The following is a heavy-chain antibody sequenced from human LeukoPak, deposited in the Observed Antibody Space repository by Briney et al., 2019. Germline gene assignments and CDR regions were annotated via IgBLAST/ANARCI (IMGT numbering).Heavy chain of an antibody. CDR3: ARDQLTMVRGVIGY. Sequence: PGGSLRLSCAASGFTFSTYWMTWVRQAPGKGLEWVSSISSSSSYIYYADSVKGRFTISRDNAKNSLYLQMNSLRAEDTAVYYCARDQLTMVRGVIGYWGQGTLVTVSS. CDR1: GFTFSTYW. D-gene: IGHD3-10*01. J-gene: IGHJ4*02. V-gene: IGHV3-21*01. CDR2: ISSSSSYI.